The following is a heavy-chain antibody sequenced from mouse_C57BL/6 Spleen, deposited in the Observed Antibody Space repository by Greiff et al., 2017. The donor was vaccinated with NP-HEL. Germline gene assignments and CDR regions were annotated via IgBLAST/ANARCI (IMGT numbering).Heavy chain of an antibody. V-gene: IGHV1-69*01. Sequence: QVQLQQPGAELVMPGASVKLTCKASGYTFTSYWMHWVKQRPGQGLEWIGEIDPSDSYTNYNQKFKGKSTLTVDKSSSTAYMQLSSLTSEDSAVYYCARPLYCGSSYWYFDVWGTGTTVTVSS. J-gene: IGHJ1*03. D-gene: IGHD1-1*01. CDR1: GYTFTSYW. CDR2: IDPSDSYT. CDR3: ARPLYCGSSYWYFDV.